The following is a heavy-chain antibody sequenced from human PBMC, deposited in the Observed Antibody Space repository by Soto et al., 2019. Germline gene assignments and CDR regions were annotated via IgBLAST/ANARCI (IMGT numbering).Heavy chain of an antibody. CDR1: GFTFSSYA. V-gene: IGHV3-30-3*01. Sequence: GGSLRLSCAASGFTFSSYAMHWVRQAPGKGLEWVAVISYDGSNKYYADSVKGRFTISRDNSKNTLYLQMNSLRAEDTAVYYCARALKTNWGGKYYYYGMDVWGQGTTVTVPS. CDR3: ARALKTNWGGKYYYYGMDV. CDR2: ISYDGSNK. D-gene: IGHD3-10*01. J-gene: IGHJ6*02.